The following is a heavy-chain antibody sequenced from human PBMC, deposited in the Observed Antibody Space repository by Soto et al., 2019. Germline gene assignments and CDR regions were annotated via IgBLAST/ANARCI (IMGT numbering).Heavy chain of an antibody. D-gene: IGHD5-18*01. CDR2: IHTAKGNT. Sequence: ASVKVSCKASGYTFRSYGISWVRQAPGQGLEWMGWIHTAKGNTKYSQKFEARVTLTRDTAASTAYMELNSLRAEDTAVYYCAKVMVKNWFDPWGQGTLVTVSS. CDR3: AKVMVKNWFDP. V-gene: IGHV1-18*04. CDR1: GYTFRSYG. J-gene: IGHJ5*02.